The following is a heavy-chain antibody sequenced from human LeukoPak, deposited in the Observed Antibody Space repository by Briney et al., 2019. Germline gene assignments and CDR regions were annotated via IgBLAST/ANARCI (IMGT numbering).Heavy chain of an antibody. V-gene: IGHV4-59*01. CDR3: ARGVSPETLRV. D-gene: IGHD3-3*01. Sequence: SETLSLTCTVSDDSISDYYWNWIRQPPGKGLEWIGYIYNSGTANYNPSLKSRVIISVDMSKNQFSLKLSSVTAADTAVYYCARGVSPETLRVWGQGTLVAVSS. CDR1: DDSISDYY. CDR2: IYNSGTA. J-gene: IGHJ4*02.